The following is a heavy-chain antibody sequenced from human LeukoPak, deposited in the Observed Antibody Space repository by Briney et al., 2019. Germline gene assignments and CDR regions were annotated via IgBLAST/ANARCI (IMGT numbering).Heavy chain of an antibody. D-gene: IGHD3-10*01. CDR1: GGSFSGYY. J-gene: IGHJ4*02. CDR2: INHSGST. CDR3: ARASMRLLWFGELSY. V-gene: IGHV4-34*01. Sequence: SETLSLTCAVYGGSFSGYYWSWIRQPPGKGLEWIGEINHSGSTNYNPSLKSRVTISVDTSKNQFSLKLSSVTAADTAVYYCARASMRLLWFGELSYWGQGTLVTVSS.